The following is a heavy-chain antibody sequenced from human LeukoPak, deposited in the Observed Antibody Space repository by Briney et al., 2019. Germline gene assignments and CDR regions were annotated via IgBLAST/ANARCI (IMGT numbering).Heavy chain of an antibody. CDR3: ARDTGCASGTCFSFYDY. Sequence: PGGSLRLLCAASGFTFSTYWMTWVRQAAGKGLEWVANIKQDGSQKYYVDSVKGRFTISRDNAKNSLYLQMDSLRAEDTAVYYCARDTGCASGTCFSFYDYWGQGTLVTVSS. CDR1: GFTFSTYW. CDR2: IKQDGSQK. D-gene: IGHD2-15*01. J-gene: IGHJ4*02. V-gene: IGHV3-7*01.